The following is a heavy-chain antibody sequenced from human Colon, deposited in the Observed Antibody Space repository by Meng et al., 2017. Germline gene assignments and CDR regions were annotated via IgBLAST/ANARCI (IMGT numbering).Heavy chain of an antibody. CDR1: GYTFTNYA. J-gene: IGHJ4*02. V-gene: IGHV1-3*04. Sequence: QVQLGQYGAEVKKPGASVKVSCKASGYTFTNYAIQWVRQAPGQRLEWVGWISTNNGDTRYSQNFQDRVTITRDTSAGTVYMDLNSLRSEDTAIYYCARERQTSGENYWGQGTLVTVSS. CDR3: ARERQTSGENY. D-gene: IGHD2-15*01. CDR2: ISTNNGDT.